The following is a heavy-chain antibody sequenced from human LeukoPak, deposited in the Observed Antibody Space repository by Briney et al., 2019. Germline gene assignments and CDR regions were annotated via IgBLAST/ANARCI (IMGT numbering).Heavy chain of an antibody. CDR2: IYYSGST. Sequence: KTSETLSLTCTVSGGSISSYYWGWIRQPPGKGLEWIAYIYYSGSTNYNPSLKSRVTISVDTSKNQFSLKLSSVTAADTAVYYCARHPPKSFFDYWGQGTLVTVSS. J-gene: IGHJ4*02. V-gene: IGHV4-59*08. CDR3: ARHPPKSFFDY. CDR1: GGSISSYY. D-gene: IGHD1-26*01.